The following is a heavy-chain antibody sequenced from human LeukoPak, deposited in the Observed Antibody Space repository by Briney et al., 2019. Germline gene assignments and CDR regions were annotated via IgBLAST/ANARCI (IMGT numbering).Heavy chain of an antibody. CDR1: GGTFSSYA. CDR3: ARWDTAMGSNWFDP. J-gene: IGHJ5*02. CDR2: IIPIFGTA. V-gene: IGHV1-69*06. D-gene: IGHD5-18*01. Sequence: GASVKVSCKASGGTFSSYAISWVRQAPGQGLVWMGGIIPIFGTANYAQKFQGRVTITADKSTSTAYMELSSLRSEDTAVYYCARWDTAMGSNWFDPWGQGTLVTVSS.